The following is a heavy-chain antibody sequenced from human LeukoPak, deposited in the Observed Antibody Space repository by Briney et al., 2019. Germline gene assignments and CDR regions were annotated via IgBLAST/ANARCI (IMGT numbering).Heavy chain of an antibody. CDR2: ISSNGGST. J-gene: IGHJ4*02. Sequence: VQPGGSLVLSCSASGFTFSSYAMHWVRQAPGKGLEYVSAISSNGGSTYYADSVKGRFTISRDNSKNTLYLQMSSLRAEDTAVYYCVKNQEIAAAVYYFDYWGQGTLVTVSS. CDR1: GFTFSSYA. D-gene: IGHD6-13*01. CDR3: VKNQEIAAAVYYFDY. V-gene: IGHV3-64D*09.